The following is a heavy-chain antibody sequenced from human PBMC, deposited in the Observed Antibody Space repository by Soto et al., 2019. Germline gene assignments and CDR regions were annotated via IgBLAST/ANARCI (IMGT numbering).Heavy chain of an antibody. J-gene: IGHJ5*02. CDR3: ARGQRFSDSFDP. V-gene: IGHV4-4*07. D-gene: IGHD3-3*01. CDR2: IYSSGGT. CDR1: GGAISGYY. Sequence: QVQLQEAGPGLVKPSETLSLTCTVSGGAISGYYWTWLRQSAGKGLECIGRIYSSGGTKNNPSLQSRVTMSLDTSKNQYSLRLTSVTAADTAVYYCARGQRFSDSFDPWGQGTLVTVSS.